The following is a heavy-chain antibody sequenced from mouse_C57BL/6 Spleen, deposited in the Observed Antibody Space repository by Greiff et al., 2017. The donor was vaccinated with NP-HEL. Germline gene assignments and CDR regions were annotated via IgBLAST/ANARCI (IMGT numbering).Heavy chain of an antibody. CDR3: ARPVAYYFDY. Sequence: EVKLMESGGGLVKPGGSLKLSCAASGFTFSDYGMHWVRQAPEKGLEWVAYISSGSSTLYYAHTVKGRFTISRDNAKNTLFLQMTSLRSEDTAMYYCARPVAYYFDYWGQGTTLTVSS. V-gene: IGHV5-17*01. CDR1: GFTFSDYG. CDR2: ISSGSSTL. D-gene: IGHD1-1*01. J-gene: IGHJ2*01.